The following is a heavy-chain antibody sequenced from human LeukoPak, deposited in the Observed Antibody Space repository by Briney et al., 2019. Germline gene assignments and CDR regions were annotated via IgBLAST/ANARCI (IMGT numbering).Heavy chain of an antibody. Sequence: GGALRLSCAASGFTFSSYEMNWVRQAPGKGLEWVSYISSSGSTIYYADSVKGRFTISRDNAKNSLYLQMNSLRAEDTAVYYCARGVEWPIVATTAFHIWVQGTMVTVSS. V-gene: IGHV3-48*03. CDR3: ARGVEWPIVATTAFHI. CDR1: GFTFSSYE. CDR2: ISSSGSTI. D-gene: IGHD5-12*01. J-gene: IGHJ3*02.